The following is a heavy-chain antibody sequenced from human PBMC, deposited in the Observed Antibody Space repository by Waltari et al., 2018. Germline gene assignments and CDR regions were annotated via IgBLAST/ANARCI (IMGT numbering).Heavy chain of an antibody. CDR1: GFTFSSYS. V-gene: IGHV3-48*04. J-gene: IGHJ4*02. D-gene: IGHD2-2*01. CDR2: ISSSSSTI. CDR3: ARDLLRTS. Sequence: EVQLVESGGGLVQPGGSRRLACAASGFTFSSYSMNWVRQAPGKGLEWVSYISSSSSTIYYADSVKGRFTISRDNAKNSLYLQMNSLRAEDTAVYYCARDLLRTSWVQGTLVTVSS.